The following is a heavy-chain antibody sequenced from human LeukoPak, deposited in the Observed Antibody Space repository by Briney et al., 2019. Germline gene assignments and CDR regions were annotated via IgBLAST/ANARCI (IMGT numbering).Heavy chain of an antibody. CDR3: ARDPLDDYGANPGY. CDR1: GFTFSIYS. D-gene: IGHD4-23*01. CDR2: TSSSSSTR. Sequence: GGSLRLSCAASGFTFSIYSMNWVRQAPGKGLEWVSYTSSSSSTRHYADSVKGRFTVSRDNAKNSLYLQMNSLRAEDTAVYYCARDPLDDYGANPGYWGQGTLVTVSS. V-gene: IGHV3-48*01. J-gene: IGHJ4*02.